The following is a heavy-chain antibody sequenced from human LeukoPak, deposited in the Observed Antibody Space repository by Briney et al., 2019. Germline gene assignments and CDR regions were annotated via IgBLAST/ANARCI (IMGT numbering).Heavy chain of an antibody. Sequence: SETLSLTCTVSGGSISSYYWSWIRQPPGKGLEWIGYIYYSGSTNYNPSLKSRVTISVDTSKNQFSLKLSSVTAADTAVYHCARRYDSTLYYYYYMDVWGKGTTVTVSS. J-gene: IGHJ6*03. CDR2: IYYSGST. D-gene: IGHD3-22*01. CDR1: GGSISSYY. V-gene: IGHV4-59*08. CDR3: ARRYDSTLYYYYYMDV.